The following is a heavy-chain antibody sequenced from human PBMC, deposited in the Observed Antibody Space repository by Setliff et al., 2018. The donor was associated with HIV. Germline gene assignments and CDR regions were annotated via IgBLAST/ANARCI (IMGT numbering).Heavy chain of an antibody. CDR1: GFTFSSYA. CDR2: VSYGGTNT. D-gene: IGHD3-10*01. CDR3: ARDYLYYNMYNGSPVYGMDV. V-gene: IGHV3-30*04. Sequence: PGGSLRLSCAASGFTFSSYAMHWVRQAPGKGLEWVAVVSYGGTNTYYADSVKGRFIISRDDSESTLFLQMNSLRVEDTAVYYCARDYLYYNMYNGSPVYGMDVWGQGTTVTVSS. J-gene: IGHJ6*02.